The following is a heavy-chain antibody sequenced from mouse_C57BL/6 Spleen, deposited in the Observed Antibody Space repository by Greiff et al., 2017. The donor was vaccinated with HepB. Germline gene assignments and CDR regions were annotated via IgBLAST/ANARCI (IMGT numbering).Heavy chain of an antibody. V-gene: IGHV5-17*01. CDR3: ARHYGYDVYAMDY. D-gene: IGHD2-2*01. CDR1: GFTFSDYG. Sequence: EVQVVESGGGLVKPGGSLKLSCAASGFTFSDYGMHWVRQAPEKGLEWVAYISSGSSTIYYADTVKGRFTISRDNAKNTLFLQMTSLRSEDTAMYYCARHYGYDVYAMDYWGQGTSVTVSS. CDR2: ISSGSSTI. J-gene: IGHJ4*01.